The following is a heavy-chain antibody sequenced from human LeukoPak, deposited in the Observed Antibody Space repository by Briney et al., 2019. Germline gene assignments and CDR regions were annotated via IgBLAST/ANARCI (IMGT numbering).Heavy chain of an antibody. V-gene: IGHV4-4*07. D-gene: IGHD3-10*01. CDR2: IYSSGST. J-gene: IGHJ5*02. Sequence: PSETLSLTCTVSGGPIINNYWSWIRQPAGKGLEWIGRIYSSGSTNYNPSLKSRVTMSVDTSKNQFSLKLSSVTAADTAVYYCAFTYYYGAGSNNWFDPWGQGTLVTVSS. CDR3: AFTYYYGAGSNNWFDP. CDR1: GGPIINNY.